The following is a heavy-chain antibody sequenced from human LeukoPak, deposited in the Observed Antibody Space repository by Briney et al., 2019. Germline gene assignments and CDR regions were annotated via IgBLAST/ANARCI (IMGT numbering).Heavy chain of an antibody. CDR3: ARGDPHADL. CDR1: GFDLSTYE. Sequence: GGSLRLSCAASGFDLSTYEMNWVRQAPGQGLEWIADITISGHTKNYADSVKGRFTISRDNARTSLYLQMNSLRVEDTGVYYCARGDPHADLWGQGTLVTVSS. V-gene: IGHV3-48*03. CDR2: ITISGHTK. J-gene: IGHJ5*02.